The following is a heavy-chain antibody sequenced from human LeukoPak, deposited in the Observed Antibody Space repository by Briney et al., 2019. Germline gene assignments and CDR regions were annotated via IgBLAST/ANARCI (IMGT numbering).Heavy chain of an antibody. Sequence: SETLSLTCTVSGYSITSGYYWVWIRQPPGKGLEWIGAVYHSGNTYYNPSLKSRVAISVGTSKNQFSLKLYSVTAADTAVYFCARSGPYYYHYLDVWGKGTTVTVSS. J-gene: IGHJ6*03. CDR2: VYHSGNT. CDR1: GYSITSGYY. CDR3: ARSGPYYYHYLDV. V-gene: IGHV4-38-2*02. D-gene: IGHD3-10*01.